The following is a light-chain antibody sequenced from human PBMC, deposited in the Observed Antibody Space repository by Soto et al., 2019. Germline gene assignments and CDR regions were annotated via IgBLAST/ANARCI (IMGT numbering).Light chain of an antibody. J-gene: IGKJ2*01. Sequence: EIVLTQSPGTLSLSQGERATLSCRASQTVNSRLAWYQHKPGQAPRLLIYHTSNRATGIPARFSGSGSGTEFTLTINSLQSEDFAVYYCQQYKNWPHTFGQGTKVDI. CDR1: QTVNSR. V-gene: IGKV3D-15*01. CDR2: HTS. CDR3: QQYKNWPHT.